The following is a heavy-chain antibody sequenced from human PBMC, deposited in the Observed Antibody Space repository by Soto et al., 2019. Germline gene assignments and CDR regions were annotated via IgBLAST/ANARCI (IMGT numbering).Heavy chain of an antibody. CDR1: GFTFDDYA. V-gene: IGHV3-9*01. J-gene: IGHJ3*02. CDR2: ISWNSGSI. Sequence: GGSLRLSCAASGFTFDDYAMHWVRQAPGKGLEWVSGISWNSGSIGYADSVKGRFTISRDNAKNSLYLQMNSLRAEDTALYYCAKADGSGYSLRHAFDIWGQGTMVTVSS. CDR3: AKADGSGYSLRHAFDI. D-gene: IGHD5-18*01.